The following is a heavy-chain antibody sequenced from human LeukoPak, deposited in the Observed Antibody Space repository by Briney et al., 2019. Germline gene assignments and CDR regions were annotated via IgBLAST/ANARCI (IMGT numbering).Heavy chain of an antibody. Sequence: SETLSLTCAVSGGSLSGEYWSWLRQPPEKGVEGIGDINYEGRTNYNSTLKSRGTISADMSKTQFSLRLSSVTAAHTAVYYCARVRSYYYYYMDAWGKGTTVTISS. CDR2: INYEGRT. V-gene: IGHV4-34*01. J-gene: IGHJ6*03. CDR1: GGSLSGEY. CDR3: ARVRSYYYYYMDA.